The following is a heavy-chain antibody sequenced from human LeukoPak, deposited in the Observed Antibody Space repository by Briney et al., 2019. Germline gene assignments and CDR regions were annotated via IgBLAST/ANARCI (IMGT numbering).Heavy chain of an antibody. CDR3: ASTSGYCSGGNCYSAFDY. V-gene: IGHV4-59*02. Sequence: SETLSLTCTVSGGSVSTYFWNWIRQPPGKGLEWIGYIYYSGSTNYNPSLKSRLTISVDTSNNQFSLKLSSVTAADTAVYYCASTSGYCSGGNCYSAFDYWGQGTLVTVSS. J-gene: IGHJ4*02. CDR2: IYYSGST. D-gene: IGHD2-15*01. CDR1: GGSVSTYF.